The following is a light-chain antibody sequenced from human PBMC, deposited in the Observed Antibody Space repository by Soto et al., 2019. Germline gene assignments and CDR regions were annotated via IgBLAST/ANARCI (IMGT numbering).Light chain of an antibody. V-gene: IGKV1-33*01. J-gene: IGKJ2*01. CDR3: QQYDNFPPYT. CDR1: RDISVY. CDR2: DAS. Sequence: DIQMTQSPSSLSASVGDRVTITCQASRDISVYFNWYQQKPGKPPKLLVFDASNLQTGVPSRFGGSGSGTHFTFTISSLQPEDIATYYCQQYDNFPPYTFGQGTRLEIK.